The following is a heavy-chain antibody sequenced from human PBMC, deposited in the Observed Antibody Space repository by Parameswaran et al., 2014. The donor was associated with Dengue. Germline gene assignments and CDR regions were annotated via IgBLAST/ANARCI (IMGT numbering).Heavy chain of an antibody. CDR3: AKRASVGYSSGWYRGLPDY. CDR2: ISGSGGST. J-gene: IGHJ4*02. CDR1: GFTFSSYA. D-gene: IGHD6-19*01. V-gene: IGHV3-23*01. Sequence: GSLRLSCAASGFTFSSYAMSWVRQAPGKGLEWVSAISGSGGSTYYADSVKGRFTISRDNSKNTLYLQMNSLRAEDTAVYYCAKRASVGYSSGWYRGLPDYWGQGTLVTVSS.